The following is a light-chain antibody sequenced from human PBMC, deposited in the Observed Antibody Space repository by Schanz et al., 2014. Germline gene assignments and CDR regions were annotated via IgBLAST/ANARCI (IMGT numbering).Light chain of an antibody. Sequence: EIVMTQSPATLSVSPGERATLSCRASQSVYSNLAWYQQKPGQAPRLLIYDASSRATGIPDRFFGSGSGTDFTLTISSLQSEDCAVYYCQQYNNWPRTFGQGTKLEIK. J-gene: IGKJ2*01. CDR3: QQYNNWPRT. CDR1: QSVYSN. V-gene: IGKV3D-15*01. CDR2: DAS.